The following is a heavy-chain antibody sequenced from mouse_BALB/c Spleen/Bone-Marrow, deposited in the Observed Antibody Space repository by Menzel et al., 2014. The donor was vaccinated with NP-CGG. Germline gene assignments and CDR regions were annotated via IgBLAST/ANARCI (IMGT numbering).Heavy chain of an antibody. CDR1: GFTFSYYA. CDR3: ARDSSGYFDY. J-gene: IGHJ2*01. CDR2: ISSGGSYT. Sequence: EVQLVESGGGSVKHGGSLKLSCAASGFTFSYYAMSWVRQSPEKSLEWVAEISSGGSYTYYPDTVTGRFTISRDNAKNTLYLEMSSLRSEDTAMYYCARDSSGYFDYWGQGTTLTVSS. D-gene: IGHD3-1*01. V-gene: IGHV5-9-4*01.